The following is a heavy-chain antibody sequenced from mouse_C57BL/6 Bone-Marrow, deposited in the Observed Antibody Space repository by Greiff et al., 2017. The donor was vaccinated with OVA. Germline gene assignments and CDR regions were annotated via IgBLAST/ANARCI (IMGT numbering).Heavy chain of an antibody. J-gene: IGHJ4*01. CDR2: ISSGGSYT. V-gene: IGHV5-6*02. CDR1: GFTFSSYG. CDR3: ARRDYGYAMDY. D-gene: IGHD2-4*01. Sequence: EVKLVESGGDLVKPGGSLKLSCAASGFTFSSYGMSWVRQTPDKRLEWVATISSGGSYTYYPDSVKGRFTISRDNAKNTLYLQMRSLKSEDTAMYYCARRDYGYAMDYWGQGTSVTVSS.